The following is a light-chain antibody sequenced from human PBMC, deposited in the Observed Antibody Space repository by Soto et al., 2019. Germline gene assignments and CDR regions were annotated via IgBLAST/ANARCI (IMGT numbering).Light chain of an antibody. CDR2: GAS. V-gene: IGKV3-15*01. J-gene: IGKJ2*01. CDR3: QQYNNWPYT. Sequence: EIVMTQSPATLSVSPGERVTLSCRASQSVSDNLAWYQDKPGQAPRLLIYGASTRATGFTARFSGSGSGTEFTLTISSLQSEDFAVYYCQQYNNWPYTFGQGNKLEIK. CDR1: QSVSDN.